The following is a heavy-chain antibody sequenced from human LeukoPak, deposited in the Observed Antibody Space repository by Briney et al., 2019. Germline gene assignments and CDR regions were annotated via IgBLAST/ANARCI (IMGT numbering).Heavy chain of an antibody. CDR2: IKSDGSST. J-gene: IGHJ3*02. D-gene: IGHD1-26*01. Sequence: PGGSLRLSCAASGFTFSSYWMYWVRRVPGKGLVWVSRIKSDGSSTSYADSVKGRFTISRDNSKNTLYVQMNSLRVEDTAVYFCAKDRRGGSYYAATLDIWGPGTMVTVSS. CDR3: AKDRRGGSYYAATLDI. V-gene: IGHV3-74*01. CDR1: GFTFSSYW.